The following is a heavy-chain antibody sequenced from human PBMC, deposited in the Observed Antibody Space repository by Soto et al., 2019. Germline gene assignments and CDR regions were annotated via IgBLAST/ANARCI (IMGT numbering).Heavy chain of an antibody. J-gene: IGHJ6*02. D-gene: IGHD5-18*01. CDR1: GGTFSSYA. CDR3: AREAGYGYGWDYYYYYGMDV. Sequence: QVQLVQSGAEVKKPGSSVKVSCKASGGTFSSYAISWVRQAPGQGLEWMGGIIPIFGTANYAQKFQGRVTITADESTSTAYMELSSLRSEDTAVYYCAREAGYGYGWDYYYYYGMDVWGQGTTVTVSS. CDR2: IIPIFGTA. V-gene: IGHV1-69*12.